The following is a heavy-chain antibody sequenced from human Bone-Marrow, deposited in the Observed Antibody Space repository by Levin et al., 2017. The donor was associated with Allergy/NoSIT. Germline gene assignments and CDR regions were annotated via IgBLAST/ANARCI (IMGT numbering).Heavy chain of an antibody. CDR2: ISYDGSNK. J-gene: IGHJ4*02. Sequence: PGGSLRLSCAASGFTFSSYAMHWVRQAPGKGLEWVAVISYDGSNKYYADSVKGRFTISRDNSKNTLYLQMNSLRAEDTAVYYCARAGRWLQPDYFDYWGQGTLVTVSS. CDR1: GFTFSSYA. CDR3: ARAGRWLQPDYFDY. V-gene: IGHV3-30*04. D-gene: IGHD5-24*01.